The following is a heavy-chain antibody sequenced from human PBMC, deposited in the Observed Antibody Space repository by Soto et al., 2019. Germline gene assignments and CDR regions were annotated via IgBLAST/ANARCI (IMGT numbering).Heavy chain of an antibody. D-gene: IGHD3-16*01. CDR2: MNPNSGNT. CDR1: GYTFTSYD. V-gene: IGHV1-8*01. CDR3: ARRMISTNWFDP. Sequence: QVQLVQCGAEVKKPGASVKVSCKASGYTFTSYDIIWVRQAAGQGLEWMGWMNPNSGNTGYAQKYQGRVTMTRNTSISTAYMELISMRSEDTAVYYCARRMISTNWFDPWGQGTLVTVSS. J-gene: IGHJ5*02.